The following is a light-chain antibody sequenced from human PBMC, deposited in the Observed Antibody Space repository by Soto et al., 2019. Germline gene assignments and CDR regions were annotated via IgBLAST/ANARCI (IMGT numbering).Light chain of an antibody. CDR1: STDVGGYNY. Sequence: QSALTQPRSVSGSPGQSVTISCTGTSTDVGGYNYVSWYQQHPGKVPKLMLYEVSNRPSGVPDRFSGSKSGNTASLTISGLQAEDEADYYCSSYTSSSTLVVFGGGTKLTVL. J-gene: IGLJ2*01. CDR3: SSYTSSSTLVV. V-gene: IGLV2-11*01. CDR2: EVS.